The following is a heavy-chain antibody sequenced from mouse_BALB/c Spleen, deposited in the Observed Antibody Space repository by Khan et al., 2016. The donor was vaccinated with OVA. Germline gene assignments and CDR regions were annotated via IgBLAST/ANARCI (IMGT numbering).Heavy chain of an antibody. Sequence: EVELVESGGDLVKPGGSLRLSCAASGFTFSAYGMAWVRQAPDKRLEWVATINSDGGYTYYPDTVKGRFTISRNNAENTLSLQMSSLKSEDTAIYYCASHLTGSFAYWGQGTLFTDSA. V-gene: IGHV5-6*01. CDR2: INSDGGYT. D-gene: IGHD4-1*01. J-gene: IGHJ3*01. CDR1: GFTFSAYG. CDR3: ASHLTGSFAY.